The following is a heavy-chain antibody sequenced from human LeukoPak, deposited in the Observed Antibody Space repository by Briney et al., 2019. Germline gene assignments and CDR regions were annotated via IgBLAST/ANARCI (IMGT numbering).Heavy chain of an antibody. V-gene: IGHV1-2*02. D-gene: IGHD3-22*01. CDR2: INPNSGGT. CDR3: ARDRYDSSGYYLENDAFDI. Sequence: GASVKVSCKASGYTFTSYYMHWVRQAPGQGLEWMGWINPNSGGTNYAQKFRGRVTMTRDTSISTAYMELSRLRSDDTAVYYCARDRYDSSGYYLENDAFDIWGQGTMVTVSS. CDR1: GYTFTSYY. J-gene: IGHJ3*02.